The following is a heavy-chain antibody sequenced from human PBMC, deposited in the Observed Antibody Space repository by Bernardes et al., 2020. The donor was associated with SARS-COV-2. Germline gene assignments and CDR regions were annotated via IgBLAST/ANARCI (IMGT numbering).Heavy chain of an antibody. V-gene: IGHV5-10-1*01. CDR3: ARQSVVVPAARDDAFDI. CDR2: IDPSDSYT. J-gene: IGHJ3*02. CDR1: GYSFTSYW. Sequence: GESLKSSCKGAGYSFTSYWIRWVRQMPGKGLEWMGRIDPSDSYTNYSPSFQGHVTISADKSISTAYLQWSSLKASDTAMYYCARQSVVVPAARDDAFDIWGQGTMVTVSS. D-gene: IGHD2-2*01.